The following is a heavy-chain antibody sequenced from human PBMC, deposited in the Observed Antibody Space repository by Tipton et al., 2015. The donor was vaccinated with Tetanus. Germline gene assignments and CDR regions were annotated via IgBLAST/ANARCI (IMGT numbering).Heavy chain of an antibody. CDR2: INHSGSP. CDR1: GGSFSGYY. CDR3: ASRELVVVPAAISWRFDP. V-gene: IGHV4-34*01. D-gene: IGHD2-2*02. Sequence: TLSLTCAVYGGSFSGYYWSWIRQPPGKGLEWIGEINHSGSPDYNPSLKSLATISVDTSKNQFSLKLSTVAAADTAVYYCASRELVVVPAAISWRFDPWGQGTLVTVSS. J-gene: IGHJ5*02.